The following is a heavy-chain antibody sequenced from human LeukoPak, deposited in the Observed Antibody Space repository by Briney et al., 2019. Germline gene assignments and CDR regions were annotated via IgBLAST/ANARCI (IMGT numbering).Heavy chain of an antibody. CDR2: ISASGSNI. D-gene: IGHD1-1*01. CDR3: VRVKGTYFDF. Sequence: GGSLRLSCAVSGFPFSSYSMNWVRQAPGKGLEWVSYISASGSNIYYRDAVKGRFTVSRDNAMNSLFLQMDRPRAEDTAIYYCVRVKGTYFDFWGQGTPVTVSS. V-gene: IGHV3-48*01. CDR1: GFPFSSYS. J-gene: IGHJ4*02.